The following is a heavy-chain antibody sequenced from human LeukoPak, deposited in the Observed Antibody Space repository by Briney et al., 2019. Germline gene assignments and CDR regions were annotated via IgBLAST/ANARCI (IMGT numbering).Heavy chain of an antibody. V-gene: IGHV3-53*01. J-gene: IGHJ4*02. D-gene: IGHD3-10*01. CDR1: GFTVSTNY. CDR2: VYSGGNT. CDR3: ARGGSGNYYSPVYYFDY. Sequence: PGGSLRLSCAASGFTVSTNYMSWVRQAPGEGLECVSVVYSGGNTYYADSVKGRFTISRDNSENTLYLQMNNLRAEDTAVYYCARGGSGNYYSPVYYFDYWGQGTLVTVSS.